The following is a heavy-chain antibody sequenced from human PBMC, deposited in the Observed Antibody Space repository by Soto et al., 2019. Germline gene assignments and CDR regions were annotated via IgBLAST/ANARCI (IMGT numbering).Heavy chain of an antibody. CDR3: ARHHYDFWSGYFDY. V-gene: IGHV4-59*08. Sequence: SETLSLTCTVSGGSISSYYWSWIRQPPGKGLEWIGYIYYSGSTNYNPSLKSRVTISVDTSKNQFSLKLSSVTAADTAVYYCARHHYDFWSGYFDYWGQGTLVTVSS. D-gene: IGHD3-3*01. CDR1: GGSISSYY. J-gene: IGHJ4*02. CDR2: IYYSGST.